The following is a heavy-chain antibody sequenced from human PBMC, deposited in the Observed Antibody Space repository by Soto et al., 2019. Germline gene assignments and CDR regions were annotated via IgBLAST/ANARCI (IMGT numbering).Heavy chain of an antibody. V-gene: IGHV1-18*01. J-gene: IGHJ5*02. CDR3: ARDDSSGPGRFDP. Sequence: QVQLVQSGAEVKKPGASVKVSCKASGYTFTSYGFSWVRQAPGQGLEWMGWINAYSTYTDYAPNLQGRVTMTTDRSTSTAYMELRSLRSDDTAVYYCARDDSSGPGRFDPWGQGTLVTVSS. CDR1: GYTFTSYG. D-gene: IGHD3-22*01. CDR2: INAYSTYT.